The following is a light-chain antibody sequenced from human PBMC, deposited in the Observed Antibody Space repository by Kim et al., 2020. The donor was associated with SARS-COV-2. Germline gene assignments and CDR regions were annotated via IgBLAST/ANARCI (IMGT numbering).Light chain of an antibody. V-gene: IGKV3-15*01. J-gene: IGKJ2*03. CDR1: QSVSNN. CDR3: QQYNNWPHS. Sequence: VPPGERATLACRASQSVSNNLAWYQQKPGHAPRLLIYGASIRATGVPTRFSGTGSEIEFTLIISGLQSEDFAVYYCQQYNNWPHSLGLGTKLEI. CDR2: GAS.